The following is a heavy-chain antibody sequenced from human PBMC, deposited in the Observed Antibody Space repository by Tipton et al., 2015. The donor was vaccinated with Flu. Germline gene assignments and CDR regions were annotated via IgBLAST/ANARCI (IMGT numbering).Heavy chain of an antibody. CDR1: GGSIRGGNYC. CDR2: IYGSGST. V-gene: IGHV4-61*02. J-gene: IGHJ4*02. CDR3: AREGISGWFSDS. Sequence: TLSLTCTVSGGSIRGGNYCWTWIRQSAGQGLEWIGRIYGSGSTTYNPSLESRVTMSVDTANNQFSLKLKSVTAADTAVYYCAREGISGWFSDSWGQGTLLTVSS. D-gene: IGHD6-19*01.